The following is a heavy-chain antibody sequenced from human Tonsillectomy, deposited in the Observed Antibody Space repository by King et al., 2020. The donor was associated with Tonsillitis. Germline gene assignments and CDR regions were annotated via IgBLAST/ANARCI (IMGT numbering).Heavy chain of an antibody. V-gene: IGHV3-23*04. CDR1: GFTFSIYA. J-gene: IGHJ3*02. CDR3: ANLYYYDSSGNAFDI. Sequence: VQLVESGGGLVQPGGSLRLSCAASGFTFSIYAMSWVRQAPGKGLEWVSTISDSGVSPYYADSVKGRFTISRDNLKNNLALQINSLRAEDTAVYYCANLYYYDSSGNAFDIWGQGTMVTVSS. D-gene: IGHD3-22*01. CDR2: ISDSGVSP.